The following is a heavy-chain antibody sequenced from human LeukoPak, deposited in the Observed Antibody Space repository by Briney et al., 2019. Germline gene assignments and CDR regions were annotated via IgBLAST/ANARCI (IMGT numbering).Heavy chain of an antibody. J-gene: IGHJ4*02. CDR1: GFTVSSNY. CDR2: IYSGGST. V-gene: IGHV3-66*02. Sequence: GGSLRLSCAASGFTVSSNYMSWVRQAPGKGLEWVSVIYSGGSTYYADSVKGRFTISRDNSKNTLYLQMNSLRAEDTAVYYCARDFVGYYDSPYDYRGQGTLVTVSS. CDR3: ARDFVGYYDSPYDY. D-gene: IGHD3-22*01.